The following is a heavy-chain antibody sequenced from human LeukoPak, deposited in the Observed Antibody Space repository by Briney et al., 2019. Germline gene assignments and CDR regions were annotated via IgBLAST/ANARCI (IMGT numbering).Heavy chain of an antibody. V-gene: IGHV1-69*13. CDR1: GGTFSSYA. CDR3: ARGDDYNQYYYYYMDV. D-gene: IGHD5-24*01. Sequence: GASVKVSCKASGGTFSSYAISWVRQAPGQGLEWMGGIIPIFGTANYAQKFQGRVTITADESTSTAYMELSSLRSEDTAVYYCARGDDYNQYYYYYMDVWGKGTTVTVSS. CDR2: IIPIFGTA. J-gene: IGHJ6*03.